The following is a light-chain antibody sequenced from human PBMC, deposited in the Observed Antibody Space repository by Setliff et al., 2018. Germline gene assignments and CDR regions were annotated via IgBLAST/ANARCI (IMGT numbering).Light chain of an antibody. Sequence: QSALTQPASVSGSPGQSITVSCTGTSSDVGSYKFVSWYQHHPDKAPKLIIFEVNERPSGVSHRFSGSKSGNTASLTISGLQAEDEADYYCSSYTSSSPYVFGTGTKVTVL. CDR2: EVN. CDR1: SSDVGSYKF. J-gene: IGLJ1*01. CDR3: SSYTSSSPYV. V-gene: IGLV2-14*01.